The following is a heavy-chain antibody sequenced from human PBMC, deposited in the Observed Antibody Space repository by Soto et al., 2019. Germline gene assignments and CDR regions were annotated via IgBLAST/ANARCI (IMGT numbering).Heavy chain of an antibody. D-gene: IGHD2-2*01. Sequence: GASVKVSCKASGYTFTGYYMHWVRQAPGQGLEWMGWINPNSGGTNYAQKFQGRVTMTRDTSISTAYMELSRLRSDDTAVYYCAGVGAVVPAAWDAFDIWGQGTMVTVSS. J-gene: IGHJ3*02. CDR2: INPNSGGT. CDR1: GYTFTGYY. CDR3: AGVGAVVPAAWDAFDI. V-gene: IGHV1-2*02.